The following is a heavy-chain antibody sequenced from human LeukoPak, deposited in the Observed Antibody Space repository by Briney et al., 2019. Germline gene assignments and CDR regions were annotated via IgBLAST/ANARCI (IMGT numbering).Heavy chain of an antibody. CDR2: INPNSGGT. CDR1: GNTFTSYY. Sequence: ASVKVSCKASGNTFTSYYMHWVRQAPGQGLEWMGRINPNSGGTNYAQKFQGRVTMTRDTSISTAYMELSRLRSDDTAVYYCARDAGGTDAFDIWGQGTMVTVSS. D-gene: IGHD6-25*01. J-gene: IGHJ3*02. CDR3: ARDAGGTDAFDI. V-gene: IGHV1-2*06.